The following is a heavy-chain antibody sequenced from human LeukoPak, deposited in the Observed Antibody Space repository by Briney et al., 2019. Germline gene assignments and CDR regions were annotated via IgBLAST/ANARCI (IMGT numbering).Heavy chain of an antibody. D-gene: IGHD3-22*01. V-gene: IGHV4-39*07. Sequence: SETLSLTCTVSSGSISSSPYYWGWIRQSPGKGLEWIGSIYHSGSTYYSPSLRSRITISVDTSKNQFSLKLSSVTAADTAVYYCAREDYYDSSGYYLDCWGQGTLVTVSS. CDR2: IYHSGST. J-gene: IGHJ4*02. CDR1: SGSISSSPYY. CDR3: AREDYYDSSGYYLDC.